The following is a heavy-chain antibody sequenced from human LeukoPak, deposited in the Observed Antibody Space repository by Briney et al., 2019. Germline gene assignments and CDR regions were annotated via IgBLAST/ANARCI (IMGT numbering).Heavy chain of an antibody. V-gene: IGHV4-59*12. CDR1: SGFISSYY. J-gene: IGHJ4*02. D-gene: IGHD6-13*01. CDR2: IYYTGST. CDR3: ARVTPGIAAAGTVAGRPFDY. Sequence: SETLSLTCSVSSGFISSYYWTWIRQSPGKGLEWIGYIYYTGSTSYNPSLKSRVTMSVDTSKNQFSLQLSSVTAADTAVYYCARVTPGIAAAGTVAGRPFDYWGQGTLVTVSS.